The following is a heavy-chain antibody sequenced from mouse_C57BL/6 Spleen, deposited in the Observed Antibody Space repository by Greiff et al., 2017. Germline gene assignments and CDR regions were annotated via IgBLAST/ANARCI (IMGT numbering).Heavy chain of an antibody. Sequence: DVKLQESGPGMVKPSQSLSLTCTVTGYSITSGYDWHWIRHFPGNKLEWMGYISYSGSTNYNPSLKSRISITHDPSQNHFFLKWHSVTTEDTSTYDCARAGDYALSYWGQVALVTVSA. J-gene: IGHJ3*01. D-gene: IGHD2-4*01. CDR2: ISYSGST. V-gene: IGHV3-1*01. CDR3: ARAGDYALSY. CDR1: GYSITSGYD.